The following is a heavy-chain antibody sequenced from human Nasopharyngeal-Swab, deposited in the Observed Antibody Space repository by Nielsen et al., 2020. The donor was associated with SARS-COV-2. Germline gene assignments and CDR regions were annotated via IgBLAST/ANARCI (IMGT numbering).Heavy chain of an antibody. V-gene: IGHV3-33*08. Sequence: GESLKIPCAASGFTLNSYAMSRVRQAPGKGLEWVAVLWYDGSNKYYADSVKGRFTISRDNSKNTVYLQMNSLRAEDTAVYYCAAAPSGDYGGYWGQGTLVTVSS. J-gene: IGHJ4*02. CDR1: GFTLNSYA. CDR2: LWYDGSNK. D-gene: IGHD4-23*01. CDR3: AAAPSGDYGGY.